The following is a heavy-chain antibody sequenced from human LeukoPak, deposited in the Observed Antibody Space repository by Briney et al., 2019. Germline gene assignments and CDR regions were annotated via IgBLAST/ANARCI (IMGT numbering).Heavy chain of an antibody. CDR1: GFTFSSYA. CDR2: ISGSGDST. Sequence: PGGSLRLSCAASGFTFSSYAMSWVRQAPGKGLEWVSVISGSGDSTYYADSVKGRFPIYRDNSKNTLYLQMNSLRAEATAAYYCAKGLMEYFQHWGQATLVTVSS. V-gene: IGHV3-23*01. D-gene: IGHD3-16*01. J-gene: IGHJ1*01. CDR3: AKGLMEYFQH.